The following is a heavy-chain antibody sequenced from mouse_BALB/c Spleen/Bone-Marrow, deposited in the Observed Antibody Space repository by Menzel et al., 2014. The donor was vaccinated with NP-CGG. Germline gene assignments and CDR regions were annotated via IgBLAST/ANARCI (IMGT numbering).Heavy chain of an antibody. V-gene: IGHV14-3*02. Sequence: EVKLVESGAELVKPGASVRLSCTTSGINFKDTYMHWVKQRPEQGLEWIGRIDPANGNTKFAPKFQGKATITADTSSNTAYLHLSSLTSEDTAVYYCARGIPYYPMDFWGQGTSVTVSS. D-gene: IGHD5-1-1*01. CDR3: ARGIPYYPMDF. CDR2: IDPANGNT. J-gene: IGHJ4*01. CDR1: GINFKDTY.